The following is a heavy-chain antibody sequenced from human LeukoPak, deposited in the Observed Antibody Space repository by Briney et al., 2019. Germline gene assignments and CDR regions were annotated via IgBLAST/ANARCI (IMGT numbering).Heavy chain of an antibody. CDR1: GFSVSSIY. V-gene: IGHV3-53*01. Sequence: PGGSLRLSCEASGFSVSSIYMNWVRQAPGKGLEWVSVIYSDGTTYYADSVKGRFTISRDDSKNTLYLHMNSLRAEDTAVYYCARAPNWRFDHWGQGTLVTVSS. J-gene: IGHJ4*02. CDR2: IYSDGTT. D-gene: IGHD1-1*01. CDR3: ARAPNWRFDH.